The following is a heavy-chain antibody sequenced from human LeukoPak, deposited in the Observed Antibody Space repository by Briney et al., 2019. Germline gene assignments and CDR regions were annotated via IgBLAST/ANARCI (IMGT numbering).Heavy chain of an antibody. J-gene: IGHJ5*02. D-gene: IGHD1-26*01. V-gene: IGHV3-33*06. CDR2: IWYEGTNK. Sequence: GGALRLSCGASGCTFSSYGRHWVRQAPGKGLEGVGVIWYEGTNKYYADSVKGRFTISRDNSKNTLYLQINSLRAEDTAVYYCAKQGGLGSYSAGSWFDPWGQGTLVSVSS. CDR1: GCTFSSYG. CDR3: AKQGGLGSYSAGSWFDP.